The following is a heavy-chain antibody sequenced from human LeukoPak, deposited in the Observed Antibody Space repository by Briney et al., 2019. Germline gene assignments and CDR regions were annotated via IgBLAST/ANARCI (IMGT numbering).Heavy chain of an antibody. Sequence: GGSLRLSCAASGFTFSSYVMHWVRQAPGKGLEWVAIISYDGSNEYYADSVKGRFTISRDNSKNTLYLQMNSLRAEDTAVYYCASIGRFDYWGQGTLVTVSS. V-gene: IGHV3-30*04. CDR1: GFTFSSYV. CDR2: ISYDGSNE. CDR3: ASIGRFDY. J-gene: IGHJ4*02.